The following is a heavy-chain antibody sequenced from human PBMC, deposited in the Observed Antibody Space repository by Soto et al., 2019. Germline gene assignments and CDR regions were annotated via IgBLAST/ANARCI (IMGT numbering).Heavy chain of an antibody. V-gene: IGHV3-30*18. D-gene: IGHD3-3*01. CDR3: ANGDFWSGPDY. J-gene: IGHJ4*02. Sequence: GGSLRLSCAASGFTFRSYGMHWVRQAPGKGLEWVAVISYDGSNKYYADSVKGRFTISRDNSKNTLYLQMNSLRAEDTAVYYCANGDFWSGPDYWGQGTLVTVSS. CDR1: GFTFRSYG. CDR2: ISYDGSNK.